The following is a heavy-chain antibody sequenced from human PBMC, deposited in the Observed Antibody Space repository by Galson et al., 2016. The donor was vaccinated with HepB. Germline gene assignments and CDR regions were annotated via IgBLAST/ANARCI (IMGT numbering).Heavy chain of an antibody. CDR1: GDSVSSNIVA. CDR3: ARARSYVHFDS. Sequence: CAISGDSVSSNIVARNWIRQSPSRGLEWLGRIYYRSRWYNDYATSMKSRTTITPDTSRNQFSLLLTSVTPADTAVYYCARARSYVHFDSWGQGTLVTVSS. V-gene: IGHV6-1*01. D-gene: IGHD1-26*01. J-gene: IGHJ4*02. CDR2: IYYRSRWYN.